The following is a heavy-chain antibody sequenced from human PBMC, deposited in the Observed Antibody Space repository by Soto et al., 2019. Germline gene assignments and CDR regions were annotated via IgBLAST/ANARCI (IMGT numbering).Heavy chain of an antibody. CDR1: GGTFSSYT. J-gene: IGHJ5*02. V-gene: IGHV1-69*08. Sequence: QVQLVQSGAEVKKPGSSVKVSCKASGGTFSSYTISWVRQAPGQGLEWMGRIIPILGIANYAQKFQGRVTXXEXKXXSTAYMELSSLRSEDTAVYYCARDKSGYDRGWFDPWGQGTLVTVSS. CDR2: IIPILGIA. CDR3: ARDKSGYDRGWFDP. D-gene: IGHD5-12*01.